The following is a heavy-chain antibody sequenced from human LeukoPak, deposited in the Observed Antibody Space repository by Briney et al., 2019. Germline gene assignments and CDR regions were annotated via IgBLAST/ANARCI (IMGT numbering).Heavy chain of an antibody. CDR1: GGSISSYY. Sequence: SETLSLTCTVSGGSISSYYWSWIRQPPGKGLEWIGYIYYSGSTNYNPSLKSRVTISVDTSKNQFSLKLSSVTAADTAVYYCARGVDSPVLLWFGEESRYFDYWGQGTLVTVSS. J-gene: IGHJ4*02. CDR3: ARGVDSPVLLWFGEESRYFDY. V-gene: IGHV4-59*01. CDR2: IYYSGST. D-gene: IGHD3-10*01.